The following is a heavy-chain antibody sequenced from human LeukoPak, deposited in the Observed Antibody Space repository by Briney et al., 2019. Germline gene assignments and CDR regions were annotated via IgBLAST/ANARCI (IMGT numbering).Heavy chain of an antibody. CDR2: IRSCGRTI. V-gene: IGHV3-11*01. CDR3: ARELQGGNYDCRSCYRYYYYYYIDV. CDR1: VFTFRDYY. D-gene: IGHD3-3*01. J-gene: IGHJ6*03. Sequence: GGSLRLSCAVSVFTFRDYYMGWVRQARGGGLGWVSYIRSCGRTINYPDSVKGRYTISRDNGKNSLYLQMNSLRAEDTAVYYCARELQGGNYDCRSCYRYYYYYYIDVWGKGTTVTVPS.